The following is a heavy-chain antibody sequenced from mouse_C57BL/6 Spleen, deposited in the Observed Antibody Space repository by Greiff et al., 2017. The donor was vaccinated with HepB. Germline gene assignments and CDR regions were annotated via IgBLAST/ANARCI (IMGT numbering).Heavy chain of an antibody. V-gene: IGHV5-9-1*02. D-gene: IGHD2-1*01. Sequence: EVKLMESGEGLVKPGGSLKLSCAASGFTFSSYAMSWVRQTPEKRLEWVAYISSGGDYIYYADTVKGRFTISRDNARNTLYLQMSSLKSEDTAMYYCTRGGNYSFYAMDYWGQGTSVTVSS. CDR2: ISSGGDYI. J-gene: IGHJ4*01. CDR1: GFTFSSYA. CDR3: TRGGNYSFYAMDY.